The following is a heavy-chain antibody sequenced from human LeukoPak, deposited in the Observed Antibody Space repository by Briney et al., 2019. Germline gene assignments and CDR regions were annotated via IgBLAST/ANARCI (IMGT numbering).Heavy chain of an antibody. D-gene: IGHD3-10*01. CDR1: GGSNNGFY. CDR3: ARHVISFGESYSQYSFDY. J-gene: IGHJ4*02. Sequence: SETLTLTFTVYGGSNNGFYWSWIRQPPGRRLEWISYISYSGSTYYRPSLKSRLTMSLDTSQNQFSLRLNSVTAADTAIYYCARHVISFGESYSQYSFDYWGQGSLVTVSS. CDR2: ISYSGST. V-gene: IGHV4-59*08.